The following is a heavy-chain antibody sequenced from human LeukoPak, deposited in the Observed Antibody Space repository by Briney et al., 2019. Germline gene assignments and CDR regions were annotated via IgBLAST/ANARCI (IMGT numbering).Heavy chain of an antibody. CDR1: GFTFSSYW. V-gene: IGHV3-23*01. D-gene: IGHD6-13*01. CDR2: ISGSGGST. J-gene: IGHJ6*03. Sequence: GGSLRLSCAASGFTFSSYWMSWVRQAPGKGLEWVSAISGSGGSTYYADSVKGRFTISRDNSKNTLYLQMNSLRAEDTAVYYCAKKSVAAAGTTGLGYYYYYMDVWGKGTTVTVSS. CDR3: AKKSVAAAGTTGLGYYYYYMDV.